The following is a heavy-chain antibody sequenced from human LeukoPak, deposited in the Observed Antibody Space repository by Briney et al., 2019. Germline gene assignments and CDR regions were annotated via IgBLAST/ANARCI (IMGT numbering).Heavy chain of an antibody. CDR1: GFTFSHHW. Sequence: PGGSLRLSCEASGFTFSHHWMHWVRQAPGKGLVWVSRTNTDGSSTSYVDSVKGRFTISRDNAKNTMYLQMNSLRAEDTAMYYCVPTDSSGLDWGQGTLVTVSS. D-gene: IGHD3-22*01. V-gene: IGHV3-74*01. CDR3: VPTDSSGLD. CDR2: TNTDGSST. J-gene: IGHJ4*02.